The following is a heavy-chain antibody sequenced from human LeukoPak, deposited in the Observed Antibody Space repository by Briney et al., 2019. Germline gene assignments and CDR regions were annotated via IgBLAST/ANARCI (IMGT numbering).Heavy chain of an antibody. CDR2: ISSSNSYI. D-gene: IGHD3-22*01. CDR3: ARQNYYDSSGYDDAFDI. Sequence: GGSLRLSCAASGFTFSSYSMNWVRQAPGKGLEWVSSISSSNSYIYNADSVKGRFTISRDNAKNSLYLQMNSLRAEDTAVYYCARQNYYDSSGYDDAFDIWGQGTMVTVSS. J-gene: IGHJ3*02. V-gene: IGHV3-21*01. CDR1: GFTFSSYS.